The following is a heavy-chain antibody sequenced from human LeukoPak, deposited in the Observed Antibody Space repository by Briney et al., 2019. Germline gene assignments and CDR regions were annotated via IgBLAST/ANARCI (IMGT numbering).Heavy chain of an antibody. J-gene: IGHJ4*02. D-gene: IGHD3/OR15-3a*01. CDR2: ITGSLSSI. Sequence: GGSLRLSCAASGFTFSSYSMNWVRQAPGKGLEWVSYITGSLSSIHYADSVKCRFTISRDNAKNSVYLQMNGLRLEDTAVYYCARTGLGLYSFDYWGQGIQVTISS. CDR1: GFTFSSYS. V-gene: IGHV3-48*01. CDR3: ARTGLGLYSFDY.